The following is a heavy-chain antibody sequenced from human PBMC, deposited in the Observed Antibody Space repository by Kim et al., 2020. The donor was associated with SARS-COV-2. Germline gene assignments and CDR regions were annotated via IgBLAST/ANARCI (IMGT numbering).Heavy chain of an antibody. D-gene: IGHD3-22*01. V-gene: IGHV3-9*01. J-gene: IGHJ3*02. CDR3: AKDITMIAFSDAFDI. CDR2: ISWNSGSI. Sequence: GGSLRLSCAASGFTFGDYAMHWVRQAPGKGLEWVSGISWNSGSIGYADSVKGRFTISRDNAKNSLYLQMNSLRAEDTALYYCAKDITMIAFSDAFDIWGQGTMVTVSS. CDR1: GFTFGDYA.